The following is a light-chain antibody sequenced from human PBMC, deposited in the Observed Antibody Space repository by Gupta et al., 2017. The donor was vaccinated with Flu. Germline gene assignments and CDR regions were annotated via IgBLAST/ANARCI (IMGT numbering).Light chain of an antibody. CDR1: QTISNY. CDR2: SAS. Sequence: PSSLSASLGDRVTITCRADQTISNYLSWYQQKPGKAPRLLISSASHLESGVPSRFRGDGSGTEFTLTIDRLQPDDFATYFCRQGFTTPLTFGPGTNVHIK. CDR3: RQGFTTPLT. J-gene: IGKJ3*01. V-gene: IGKV1-39*01.